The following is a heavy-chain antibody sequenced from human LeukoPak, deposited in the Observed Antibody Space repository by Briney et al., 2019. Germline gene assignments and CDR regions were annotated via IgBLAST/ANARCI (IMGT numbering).Heavy chain of an antibody. D-gene: IGHD2-2*01. CDR1: GYTFTGYY. CDR3: ARDHNEMVPAAS. CDR2: INPNSGGT. V-gene: IGHV1-2*02. Sequence: ASVKVSCKASGYTFTGYYMHCVRQAPGQGLEWMGWINPNSGGTNYAQKFQGRVTMTRDTSISTAYMELSRLRSDDTAVYYCARDHNEMVPAASWGQGTLVTVSS. J-gene: IGHJ4*02.